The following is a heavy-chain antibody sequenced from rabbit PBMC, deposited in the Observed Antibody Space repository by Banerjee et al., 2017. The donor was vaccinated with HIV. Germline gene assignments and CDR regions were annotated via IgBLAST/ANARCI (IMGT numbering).Heavy chain of an antibody. CDR1: GFTLSSYW. D-gene: IGHD2-1*01. Sequence: QEQLVESGGGLVQPEGSLTLTCTASGFTLSSYWICWVRQAPGKGLEWIACIYPGSGTITAYANWAKGRFTSSETSSTTVTLQMTSLTAADTATYFCARDNYDDYGSWDAFDPWGPGTL. J-gene: IGHJ2*01. CDR2: IYPGSGTIT. CDR3: ARDNYDDYGSWDAFDP. V-gene: IGHV1S45*01.